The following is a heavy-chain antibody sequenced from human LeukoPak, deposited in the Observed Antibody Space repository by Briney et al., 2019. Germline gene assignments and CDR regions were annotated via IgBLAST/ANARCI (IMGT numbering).Heavy chain of an antibody. J-gene: IGHJ4*02. CDR3: ARSIVGATPVDY. V-gene: IGHV1-2*02. Sequence: ASVKVSCKPSGYTFTGYYLHWVRQAPGQGLEWVGWINPKTGATNYAQKFQGRVTMTRDTSSNTGNMGLSRLRSDDTAVYYCARSIVGATPVDYWGQGTLVTVSS. CDR1: GYTFTGYY. D-gene: IGHD1-26*01. CDR2: INPKTGAT.